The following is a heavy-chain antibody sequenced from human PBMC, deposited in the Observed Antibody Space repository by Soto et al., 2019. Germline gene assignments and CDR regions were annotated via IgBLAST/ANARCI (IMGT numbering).Heavy chain of an antibody. CDR3: AGAEDHCTGKDFYHYYYTGLDV. Sequence: QVQLVQSGAEVKEPGASVKVSCKASGYTFTSYGINWVRQAPGQGLGWMGWIGDYSGNTEYTQTYQHRVTTTADTSTSTAYMELRSLRPAGTAVYYWAGAEDHCTGKDFYHYYYTGLDVWGQGTTVTVSS. V-gene: IGHV1-18*01. CDR2: IGDYSGNT. D-gene: IGHD2-8*02. J-gene: IGHJ6*02. CDR1: GYTFTSYG.